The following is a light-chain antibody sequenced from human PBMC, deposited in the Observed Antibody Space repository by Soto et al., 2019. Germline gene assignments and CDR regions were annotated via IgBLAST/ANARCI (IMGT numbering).Light chain of an antibody. CDR3: LQHNSYPRT. J-gene: IGKJ1*01. CDR2: AAS. V-gene: IGKV1-39*01. CDR1: QTISGY. Sequence: DIQMTQSPSSLSASVGDGVTITCRASQTISGYLNWYQQKPGKAPELLIYAASYLGNGVPSRFSGSGSGTYFTLTISSLQPEDSATYFCLQHNSYPRTFGQGTKVDIK.